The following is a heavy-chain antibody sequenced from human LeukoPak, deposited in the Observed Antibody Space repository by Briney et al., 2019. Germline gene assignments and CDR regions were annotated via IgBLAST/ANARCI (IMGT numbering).Heavy chain of an antibody. CDR2: ISSSSSYI. CDR1: GFTFSSYS. CDR3: TTYDILTGYSFDY. Sequence: GGSLRLSCAASGFTFSSYSMNWVRQAPGKGLEWVSSISSSSSYIYYADSVKGRFTISRDNSKSTLYLQMNTLRAEDTAVYYCTTYDILTGYSFDYWGQGTLVTVSS. D-gene: IGHD3-9*01. V-gene: IGHV3-21*04. J-gene: IGHJ4*02.